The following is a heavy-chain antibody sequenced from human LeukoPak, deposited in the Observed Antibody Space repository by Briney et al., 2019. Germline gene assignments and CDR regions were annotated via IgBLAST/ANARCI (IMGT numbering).Heavy chain of an antibody. V-gene: IGHV3-30*18. J-gene: IGHJ4*02. CDR2: ISYDGSNK. Sequence: GGSLRLSCAASGFTFSSYGMHWVRQAPGKGLEWVAVISYDGSNKYYADSVKGRFTISRDNSKNTLYLQMNSLRAEDTAVYYCAKGQYYYDSSGPSGYWGQGTLVTVSS. CDR1: GFTFSSYG. D-gene: IGHD3-22*01. CDR3: AKGQYYYDSSGPSGY.